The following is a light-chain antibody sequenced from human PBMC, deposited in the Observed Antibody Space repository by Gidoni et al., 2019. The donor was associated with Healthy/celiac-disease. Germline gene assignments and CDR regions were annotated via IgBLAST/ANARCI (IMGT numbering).Light chain of an antibody. J-gene: IGKJ5*01. CDR3: QQRSTWPRIG. CDR2: DAS. V-gene: IGKV3-11*01. Sequence: DIELTHAPATMYLSPGERATLSCRASQSVSSYLDWFQQKPGQAPRLLIYDASNRATGIPARFSGSGSGTDFTLTLSCLEPEDFAVYYCQQRSTWPRIGFGQGTRLEIK. CDR1: QSVSSY.